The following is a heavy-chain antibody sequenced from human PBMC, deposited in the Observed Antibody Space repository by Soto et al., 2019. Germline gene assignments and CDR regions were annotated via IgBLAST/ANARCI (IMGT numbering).Heavy chain of an antibody. CDR2: ISHDVISK. V-gene: IGHV3-30-3*01. CDR3: TSDGVEYFVRDV. D-gene: IGHD3-3*01. J-gene: IGHJ6*02. Sequence: QVQLVESGGGVVQPGRSLRLSCAASGFTFSRHSMHWFRQAPGKGLEWVAVISHDVISKYYADSVKGRFTISRDNSKRKLYLQMNSLRAEDTAVYDCTSDGVEYFVRDVWGQGNTVPGSS. CDR1: GFTFSRHS.